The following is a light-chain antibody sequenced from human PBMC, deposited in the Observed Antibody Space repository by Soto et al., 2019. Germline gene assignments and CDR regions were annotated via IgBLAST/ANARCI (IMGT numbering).Light chain of an antibody. Sequence: EIVMTQSPATLSVSPGERATLSCRASQSVGSNLAWYQQRPGQAPSLLIYGASTRAAGVPARFSCSGSGTEVTLTISSLQSEDFGIYFCQQYNNWPPDRTFGQGTKVEIK. V-gene: IGKV3-15*01. CDR2: GAS. J-gene: IGKJ1*01. CDR3: QQYNNWPPDRT. CDR1: QSVGSN.